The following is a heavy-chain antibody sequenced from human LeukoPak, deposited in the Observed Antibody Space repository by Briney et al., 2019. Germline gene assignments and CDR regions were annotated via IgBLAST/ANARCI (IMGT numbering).Heavy chain of an antibody. CDR3: AREGLLGSGYFDY. J-gene: IGHJ4*02. CDR2: IYSGGSR. D-gene: IGHD2-15*01. Sequence: GGSLRLSCAASGFTVSSNYMSWVRQAPGKGLEWVSVIYSGGSRYYADSVKGRFTISRHNSKNTLYLQMNSPRAEDTAVYYCAREGLLGSGYFDYWGQGTLVTVSS. CDR1: GFTVSSNY. V-gene: IGHV3-53*04.